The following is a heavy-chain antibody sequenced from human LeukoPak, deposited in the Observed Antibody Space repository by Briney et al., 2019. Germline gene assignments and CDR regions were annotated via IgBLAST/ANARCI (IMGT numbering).Heavy chain of an antibody. V-gene: IGHV5-51*01. CDR2: IYPGDSDT. CDR1: GYSFTSYW. J-gene: IGHJ3*02. D-gene: IGHD2-2*01. CDR3: ARQGGSTVGRRWVTSLAVWLSAFDI. Sequence: GESLKISCKGSGYSFTSYWIGWVRQMPGKGLEWMGIIYPGDSDTRYSPSFQGQVTISADKSISTAYLQWSSLKASDTAMYYCARQGGSTVGRRWVTSLAVWLSAFDIWGQGTMVTVSS.